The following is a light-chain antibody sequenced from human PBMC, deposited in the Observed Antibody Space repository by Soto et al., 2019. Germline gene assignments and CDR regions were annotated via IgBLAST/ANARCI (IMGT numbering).Light chain of an antibody. Sequence: VMTHSPSTLSVSTWSRAVRSFKSIQMLGSNLSWYHHKPGQAPRLLLYEASIRATGIPARFSGDGSGTEFTLTISSLQSEDFGIYXXXXXNXWPWTFGPGTKV. V-gene: IGKV3-15*01. J-gene: IGKJ1*01. CDR1: QMLGSN. CDR2: EAS. CDR3: XXXNXWPWT.